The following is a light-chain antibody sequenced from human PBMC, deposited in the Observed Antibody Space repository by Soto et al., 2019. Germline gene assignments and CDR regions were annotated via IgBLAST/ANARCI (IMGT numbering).Light chain of an antibody. V-gene: IGKV3-15*01. J-gene: IGKJ4*01. Sequence: EVVMTQSPATVSVFPGEGVTLSCRASQTISTDLAWYQQKPGQAPRLLIYGASTRATGVPDRFSGGGSGTEFTLTISSLQSEDFAFYYCQQNNKSLPVTFGGGTKVDIK. CDR3: QQNNKSLPVT. CDR1: QTISTD. CDR2: GAS.